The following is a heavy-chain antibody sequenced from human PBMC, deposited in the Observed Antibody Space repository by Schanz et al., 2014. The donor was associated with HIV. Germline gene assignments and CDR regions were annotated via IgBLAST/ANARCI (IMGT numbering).Heavy chain of an antibody. CDR2: MNPNRGNA. Sequence: QVQLVQSGAEVREPGASVKVSCKASGYTFNTYDINWVRQAPGQGLEWMGWMNPNRGNAGFAQTFQGRVTLTRDTSITTAYMELTSLRPEDTAVYYCARGARYGMDVWGQGTTVTVSS. J-gene: IGHJ6*02. CDR3: ARGARYGMDV. CDR1: GYTFNTYD. V-gene: IGHV1-8*01.